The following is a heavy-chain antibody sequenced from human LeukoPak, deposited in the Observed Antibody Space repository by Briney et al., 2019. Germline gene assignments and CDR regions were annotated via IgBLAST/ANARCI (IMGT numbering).Heavy chain of an antibody. Sequence: SAXXNWSRQSXSRXLEWLGRTYYRSKWYNDYAVSVKSRITINPDTSKNQFSLQLNSVTPEDTAVYYCARDRHSSGWYSSYYFDYWGQGTLVTVSS. CDR1: SAX. V-gene: IGHV6-1*01. CDR2: TYYRSKWYN. D-gene: IGHD6-19*01. CDR3: ARDRHSSGWYSSYYFDY. J-gene: IGHJ4*02.